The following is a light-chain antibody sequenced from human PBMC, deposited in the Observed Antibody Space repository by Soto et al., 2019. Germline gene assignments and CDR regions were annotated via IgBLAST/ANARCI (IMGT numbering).Light chain of an antibody. CDR1: QSVTTS. V-gene: IGKV3-11*01. CDR3: QRRGNWPSVT. CDR2: DAS. Sequence: EIVLTQSPATLSLSPGHRATLSCRASQSVTTSLAWYQHQPGQAPRLLIYDASNRATGIPARFSGSGSGTHFTLTISSLEPEDFAVYYCQRRGNWPSVTFGGGTKLEIK. J-gene: IGKJ4*01.